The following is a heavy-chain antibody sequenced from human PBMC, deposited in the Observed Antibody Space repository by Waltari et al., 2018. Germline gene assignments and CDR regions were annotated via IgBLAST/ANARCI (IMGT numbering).Heavy chain of an antibody. Sequence: QLQLQESGPGLVKPSETLSLTCTVSGGSIRSSSYYLGWLRQPPGKGREWIGSIYYSGSTYYNPSLKRRVTISVDTSKNQFSLKLSSVTAADTAVYYCARQNCSSTSCYAIFDYWGQGTLVTVSS. D-gene: IGHD2-2*01. J-gene: IGHJ4*02. CDR2: IYYSGST. V-gene: IGHV4-39*01. CDR3: ARQNCSSTSCYAIFDY. CDR1: GGSIRSSSYY.